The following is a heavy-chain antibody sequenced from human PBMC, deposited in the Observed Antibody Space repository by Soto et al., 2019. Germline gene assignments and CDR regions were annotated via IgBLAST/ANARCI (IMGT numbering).Heavy chain of an antibody. D-gene: IGHD6-13*01. J-gene: IGHJ4*02. CDR2: ISGSGGST. Sequence: GGSLRLSCAASGFTFSNYAVTWVRQAPGKGLEWVSTISGSGGSTYYADSVKGRFTISRDNSKNTLYLQMNSLRAEDTAVYYSAKDQGSSWYEIVYWGQGTLVTVSS. CDR1: GFTFSNYA. CDR3: AKDQGSSWYEIVY. V-gene: IGHV3-23*01.